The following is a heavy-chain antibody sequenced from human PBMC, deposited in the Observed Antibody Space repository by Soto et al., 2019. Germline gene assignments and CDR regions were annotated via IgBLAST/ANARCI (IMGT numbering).Heavy chain of an antibody. CDR1: GFTFSNYG. Sequence: PGGSLRLSCAASGFTFSNYGIHWVRQAPGKGLEWVAVISYDGSNKLYADSVKGRFTISRDNSKNTVYLQMNSLRAEDTAVYYCAKSAYSDWYFDLWGRGTLVTVSS. CDR3: AKSAYSDWYFDL. V-gene: IGHV3-30*18. J-gene: IGHJ2*01. D-gene: IGHD2-15*01. CDR2: ISYDGSNK.